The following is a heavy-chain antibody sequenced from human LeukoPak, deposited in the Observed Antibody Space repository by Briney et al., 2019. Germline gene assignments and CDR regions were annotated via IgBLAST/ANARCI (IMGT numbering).Heavy chain of an antibody. Sequence: ASVKVSCKASGYTFTGYYMHWVRQAPGQGLEWMGWINPNSGGTNYAQKFQGRVTMTRDMSTSTVYMELSSLRSEDTAVYYCARDGSYYYDSSGLLHWGQGTLVTVSS. J-gene: IGHJ4*02. V-gene: IGHV1-2*02. CDR2: INPNSGGT. D-gene: IGHD3-22*01. CDR1: GYTFTGYY. CDR3: ARDGSYYYDSSGLLH.